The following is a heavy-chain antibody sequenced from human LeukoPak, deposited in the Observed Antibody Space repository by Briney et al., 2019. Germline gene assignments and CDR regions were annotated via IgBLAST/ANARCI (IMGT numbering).Heavy chain of an antibody. CDR1: GFTFSNYV. J-gene: IGHJ4*02. CDR3: AKAGGQWLVTH. V-gene: IGHV3-23*01. D-gene: IGHD6-19*01. Sequence: PGGSLRLSCAASGFTFSNYVMNWVRQAPGKGLEWVSAISGSGGSTYYADSVKGRFTTSRDNSKNTLYLQMNSLRAEDTAVYYCAKAGGQWLVTHWGQGTLVTVSS. CDR2: ISGSGGST.